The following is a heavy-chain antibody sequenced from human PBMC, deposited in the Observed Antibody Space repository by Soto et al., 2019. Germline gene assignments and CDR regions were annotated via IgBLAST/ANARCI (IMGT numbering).Heavy chain of an antibody. J-gene: IGHJ4*02. D-gene: IGHD3-3*01. V-gene: IGHV1-69*13. CDR3: AFFLEWSGYYGY. CDR1: GGTFSSYA. CDR2: IIPIFGTA. Sequence: SVKVSCKASGGTFSSYAISWVRQAPGQGLEWMGGIIPIFGTANYAQKFQGRVTITADESTSTAYMELSSLRSEDTAVYYCAFFLEWSGYYGYWGQGTLVTVSS.